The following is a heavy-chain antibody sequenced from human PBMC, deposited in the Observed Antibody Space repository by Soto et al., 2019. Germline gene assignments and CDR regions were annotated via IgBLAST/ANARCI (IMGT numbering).Heavy chain of an antibody. CDR2: ISAYNGNT. V-gene: IGHV1-18*04. D-gene: IGHD6-19*01. J-gene: IGHJ6*02. CDR3: AREGIAVAGTDYYYGMDV. Sequence: ASVKVCCKASGYTFTSYGISWVRQPPGQGLEWMGWISAYNGNTNYAQKLQGRVTMTTDTSTSTAYMELRSLRSDDTAVYYCAREGIAVAGTDYYYGMDVSGQVTPGTVS. CDR1: GYTFTSYG.